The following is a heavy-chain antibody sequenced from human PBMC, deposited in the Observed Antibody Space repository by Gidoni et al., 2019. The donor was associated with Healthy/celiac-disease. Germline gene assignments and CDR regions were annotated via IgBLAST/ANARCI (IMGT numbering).Heavy chain of an antibody. J-gene: IGHJ5*02. CDR2: ISSSSSYI. V-gene: IGHV3-21*01. CDR3: ARDGIVGATTYNWFDP. CDR1: GFPFSSYS. Sequence: EVQLVESGGGLVKPGGSLRLSCAASGFPFSSYSMNWVRQAPGKGLEWVSAISSSSSYIYYADSVKGRFTISRDNAKNSLYLQMKSLRAEDTAVYYCARDGIVGATTYNWFDPWGQGTLVTVSS. D-gene: IGHD1-26*01.